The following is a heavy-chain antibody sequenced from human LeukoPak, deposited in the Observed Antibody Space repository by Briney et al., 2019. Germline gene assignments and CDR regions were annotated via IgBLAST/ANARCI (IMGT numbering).Heavy chain of an antibody. Sequence: SETLSLTCAVYGGSFSGYHWSWIRQPPGKGLEWIGEINHSGSTNYNPSLKSRVTISVDTSKNQFSLKLSSVTAADTAVYYCARSYSSSWHDYWGQGTLVTVSS. D-gene: IGHD6-13*01. CDR2: INHSGST. V-gene: IGHV4-34*01. J-gene: IGHJ4*02. CDR1: GGSFSGYH. CDR3: ARSYSSSWHDY.